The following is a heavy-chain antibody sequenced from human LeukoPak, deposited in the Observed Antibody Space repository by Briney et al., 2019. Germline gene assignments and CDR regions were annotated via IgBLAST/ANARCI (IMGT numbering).Heavy chain of an antibody. Sequence: PGGSLRLSCAASGFTVSSNYMSWVRQAPGKGLEWVSVVYSGGNTYYADSVKGRFTISRDNSKNTLYLQMISLRVEDTAVYYCAKSGWQLTSAYYFDYWGQGTLVTVSS. CDR3: AKSGWQLTSAYYFDY. D-gene: IGHD2-15*01. CDR1: GFTVSSNY. J-gene: IGHJ4*02. V-gene: IGHV3-53*01. CDR2: VYSGGNT.